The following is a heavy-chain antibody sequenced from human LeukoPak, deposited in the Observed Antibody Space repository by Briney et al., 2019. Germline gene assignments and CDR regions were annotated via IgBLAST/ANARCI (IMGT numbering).Heavy chain of an antibody. Sequence: GGSLRLSCAASGFPFNAYWMTWVRQAPGKGLEWVANIRQDGDTKYYVDSVKGRFTISRDDAMNSLYLQMNSLRAEDTAIYYCARSLPYGTTWYGRSDFWGQGTQVTVSS. D-gene: IGHD6-13*01. J-gene: IGHJ4*02. CDR1: GFPFNAYW. CDR2: IRQDGDTK. V-gene: IGHV3-7*03. CDR3: ARSLPYGTTWYGRSDF.